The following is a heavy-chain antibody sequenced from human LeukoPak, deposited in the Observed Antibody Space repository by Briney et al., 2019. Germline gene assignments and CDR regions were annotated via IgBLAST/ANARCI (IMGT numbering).Heavy chain of an antibody. CDR1: GGSISSGGYY. CDR3: ARAASLSHSSSWYEHWNTPHFDY. J-gene: IGHJ4*02. D-gene: IGHD6-13*01. Sequence: KASQTLSLTCTVSGGSISSGGYYWSWIRQHPGKGLEWIGYIYYSGSTYYNPSLKSRVTISVDTSKNQFSLKLSSVTAADTAVYYCARAASLSHSSSWYEHWNTPHFDYWGQGTLVTVSS. V-gene: IGHV4-31*03. CDR2: IYYSGST.